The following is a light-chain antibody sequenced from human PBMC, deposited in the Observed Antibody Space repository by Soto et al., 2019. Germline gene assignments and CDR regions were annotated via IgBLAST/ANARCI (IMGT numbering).Light chain of an antibody. CDR3: QQYNKWPRT. CDR1: QSISSD. V-gene: IGKV3-15*01. Sequence: MVITQSPATLTVYPGERATLSCRASQSISSDVAWYQQKPGQAPRLLIYGASTTATGIPARFSGSGSGTEFTLTISSLQSEDFAVYNCQQYNKWPRTFGQGTKVDIK. CDR2: GAS. J-gene: IGKJ2*01.